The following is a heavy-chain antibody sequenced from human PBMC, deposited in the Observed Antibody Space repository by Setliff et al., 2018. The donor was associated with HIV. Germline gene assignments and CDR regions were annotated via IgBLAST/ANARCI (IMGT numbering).Heavy chain of an antibody. CDR2: IFYSGIT. CDR3: AKGVAGLQYYYYYMDV. J-gene: IGHJ6*03. D-gene: IGHD6-19*01. CDR1: GGSFTSRSYY. Sequence: PSETLSLTCTVSGGSFTSRSYYWGWIRQPPGKGLEWIGSIFYSGITYYNPSLKSRVTISVDTFKNQFSLNLTSVTAADTAVYYCAKGVAGLQYYYYYMDVWGKGTTVTVSS. V-gene: IGHV4-39*01.